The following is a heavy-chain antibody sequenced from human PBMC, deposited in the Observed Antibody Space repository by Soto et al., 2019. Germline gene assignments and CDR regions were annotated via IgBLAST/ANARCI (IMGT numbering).Heavy chain of an antibody. V-gene: IGHV1-2*02. Sequence: GASVKVSCKASGYTFTGSYMHWVRQAPGQGLEWMGWINPNSGGTNYAQKFQGRVTMTRDTSISTAYMELSRLRSDDTAVYYCARSVAGDPNYYYYCMDVWGQGTTVTVSS. D-gene: IGHD6-19*01. CDR2: INPNSGGT. J-gene: IGHJ6*02. CDR3: ARSVAGDPNYYYYCMDV. CDR1: GYTFTGSY.